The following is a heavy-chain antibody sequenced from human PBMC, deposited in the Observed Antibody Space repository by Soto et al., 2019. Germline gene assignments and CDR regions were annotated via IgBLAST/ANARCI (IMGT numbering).Heavy chain of an antibody. CDR2: INWNGGRI. J-gene: IGHJ5*02. CDR1: GFTVNSNY. Sequence: GGFLRLSCAASGFTVNSNYMSWVRQAPGKGLEWVSGINWNGGRIGYADSVKGRFTISRDNAKNSLYLQMNSLRAEDTALYYCARVIGAYNWFDPWGQGTLVTVPQ. V-gene: IGHV3-20*04. CDR3: ARVIGAYNWFDP. D-gene: IGHD2-15*01.